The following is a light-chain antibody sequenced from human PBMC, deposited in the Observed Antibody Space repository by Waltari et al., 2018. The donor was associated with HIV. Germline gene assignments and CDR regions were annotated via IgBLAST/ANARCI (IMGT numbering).Light chain of an antibody. Sequence: EVLLTQSPRILSASPGEEAIFSCRASQSVGVNLAWYQQKPGQGPRLLIFAASTRAAGTPARFSGSGSGTDFTLTISSLQSEDYAVYYCHQYNTWPPFTFGPGTKVEIK. V-gene: IGKV3-15*01. CDR1: QSVGVN. CDR2: AAS. J-gene: IGKJ3*01. CDR3: HQYNTWPPFT.